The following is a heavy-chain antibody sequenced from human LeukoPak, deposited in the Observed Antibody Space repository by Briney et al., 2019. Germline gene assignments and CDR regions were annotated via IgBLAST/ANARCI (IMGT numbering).Heavy chain of an antibody. J-gene: IGHJ3*02. CDR2: ISGSGT. D-gene: IGHD4-17*01. V-gene: IGHV3-23*01. Sequence: HSGGSLRLSCATSGFTFRSYAMIWVRQAPERGLQWVSGISGSGTYYADFAKGRFTISRDNSKNTLYLQMNSLRAEDTATYYCASDPNGDYIGAFDMWGQGTMVTVS. CDR3: ASDPNGDYIGAFDM. CDR1: GFTFRSYA.